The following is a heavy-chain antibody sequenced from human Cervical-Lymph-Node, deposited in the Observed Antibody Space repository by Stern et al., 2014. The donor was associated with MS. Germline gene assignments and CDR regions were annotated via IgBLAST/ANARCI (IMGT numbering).Heavy chain of an antibody. V-gene: IGHV4-4*07. CDR2: VHIRGSI. Sequence: QVQLQESGPGLVKPSETLSLTCRVSGGSIRNYYWSWIRQPAGMGLEWIGRVHIRGSINQNPSLKSRVTISIDTSKYHFSLRLNSVTAADTAVYYCARVTYDTNGFSQNYFDSWGQGILVTVSS. J-gene: IGHJ4*02. CDR1: GGSIRNYY. CDR3: ARVTYDTNGFSQNYFDS. D-gene: IGHD3-22*01.